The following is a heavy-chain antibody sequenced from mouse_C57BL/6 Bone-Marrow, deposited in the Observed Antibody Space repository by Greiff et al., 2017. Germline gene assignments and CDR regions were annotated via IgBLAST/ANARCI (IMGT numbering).Heavy chain of an antibody. J-gene: IGHJ4*01. CDR2: ISSGSSTI. D-gene: IGHD1-1*01. CDR1: GFTFSDYG. V-gene: IGHV5-17*01. CDR3: ARSIDYGSSYDYAMDY. Sequence: EVKVVESGGGLVKPGGSLKLSCAASGFTFSDYGMHWVRQAPEKGLEWVAYISSGSSTIYYADTVKGRFTISRDNAKNTLFLQMTSLWSEDTAMYYCARSIDYGSSYDYAMDYWGQGTSVTVSS.